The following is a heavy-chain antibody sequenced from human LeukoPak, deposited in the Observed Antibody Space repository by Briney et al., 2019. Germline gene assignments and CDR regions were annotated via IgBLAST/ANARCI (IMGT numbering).Heavy chain of an antibody. CDR3: ARHKVGDFYNPSDY. J-gene: IGHJ4*02. CDR2: IYDRGPA. D-gene: IGHD2-21*02. V-gene: IGHV4-30-2*01. Sequence: SETLSLTCTVSGYAITSGGFSWNWIRQPPGKGLEWIGCIYDRGPAYYNPSLKSRFTISVDRPKNQFFLNVTSLTAADTAVYYCARHKVGDFYNPSDYWGQGTLVTVSS. CDR1: GYAITSGGFS.